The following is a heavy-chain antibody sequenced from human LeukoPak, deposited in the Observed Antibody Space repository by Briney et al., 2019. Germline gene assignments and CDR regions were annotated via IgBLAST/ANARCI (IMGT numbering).Heavy chain of an antibody. CDR1: GFTFSSYS. J-gene: IGHJ6*03. CDR3: ARDQGYYYMDV. CDR2: IGSSSSYI. V-gene: IGHV3-21*01. Sequence: GGSLRLSCAASGFTFSSYSMNWVRQAPGKGLEWVSSIGSSSSYIYYADSVKGRFTISRDNAKNSLYLQMNSLRAEDTAVYYCARDQGYYYMDVWGKGTTVTVSS.